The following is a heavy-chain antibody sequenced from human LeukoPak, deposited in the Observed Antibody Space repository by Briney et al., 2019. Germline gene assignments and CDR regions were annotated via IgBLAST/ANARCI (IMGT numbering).Heavy chain of an antibody. J-gene: IGHJ6*03. CDR3: ARDEEVGHQLLLSYYYYYYMDV. Sequence: GGSLRLSCAASGFTFSSYSMNWVRQAPGKGLEWVSYISSSSSTIYYADSVKGRFTISRDNAKNSLYLQMNSLRAEDTAVYYCARDEEVGHQLLLSYYYYYYMDVWGKGTTVTVSS. V-gene: IGHV3-48*01. D-gene: IGHD2-2*01. CDR1: GFTFSSYS. CDR2: ISSSSSTI.